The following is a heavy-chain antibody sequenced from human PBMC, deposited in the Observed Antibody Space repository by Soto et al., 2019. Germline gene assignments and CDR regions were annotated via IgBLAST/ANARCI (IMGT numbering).Heavy chain of an antibody. D-gene: IGHD6-13*01. Sequence: QVQLQESGPGLVKPSETLSLTSTVSGGSIGNSYWSWILQSPGKGLEWIGYIYYSGSSNYNPSLKSRVSISVDTFKNQFSLKLSSVTAADTAVYYCARHSSSWPIFDYWGQGTLVIVSS. CDR3: ARHSSSWPIFDY. CDR2: IYYSGSS. CDR1: GGSIGNSY. J-gene: IGHJ4*02. V-gene: IGHV4-59*08.